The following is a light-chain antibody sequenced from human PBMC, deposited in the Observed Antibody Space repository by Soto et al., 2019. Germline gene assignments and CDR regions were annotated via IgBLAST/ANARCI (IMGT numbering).Light chain of an antibody. Sequence: EIVLTQSPGTLSLSPGERATLSCRASQSVSSIYLAWYQQKPGQAPRLLIYGASNRATGIPDRFSGSGSGTDFTLTISRLEPEDLAVYYCQQYGSSPPSITFGQGTRLEIK. V-gene: IGKV3-20*01. CDR1: QSVSSIY. J-gene: IGKJ5*01. CDR3: QQYGSSPPSIT. CDR2: GAS.